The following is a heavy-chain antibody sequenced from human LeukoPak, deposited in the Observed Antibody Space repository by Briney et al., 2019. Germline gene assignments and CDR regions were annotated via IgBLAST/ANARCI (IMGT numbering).Heavy chain of an antibody. D-gene: IGHD5/OR15-5a*01. Sequence: GESLKISCQASGYTFSTYWIAWVRQMPGKGLEWMGIIYPSDSETRYSPSFQGQDTTSIDKSITTAYLQWRSLKASDTATYYCARRRAATTIYHYSMDFWGHGTTVIVSS. V-gene: IGHV5-51*01. CDR3: ARRRAATTIYHYSMDF. J-gene: IGHJ6*02. CDR1: GYTFSTYW. CDR2: IYPSDSET.